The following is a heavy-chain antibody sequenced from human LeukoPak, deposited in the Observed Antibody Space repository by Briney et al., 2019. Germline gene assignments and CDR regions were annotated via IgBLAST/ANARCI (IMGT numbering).Heavy chain of an antibody. CDR1: GYTFTGYF. CDR3: ASERFTMVRGVIDY. J-gene: IGHJ4*02. CDR2: INPNSGGT. Sequence: ASVKASCKASGYTFTGYFIHWVRQAPGQGLEWMGWINPNSGGTNYAPKLQGRVTMTRDTSISTAYMELSRLRSDDTAVYYCASERFTMVRGVIDYWGQGTLVTVSS. D-gene: IGHD3-10*01. V-gene: IGHV1-2*02.